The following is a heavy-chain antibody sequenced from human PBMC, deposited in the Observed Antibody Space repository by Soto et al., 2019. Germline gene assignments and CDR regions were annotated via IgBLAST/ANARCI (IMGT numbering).Heavy chain of an antibody. CDR3: ARGPCISTSCYYYYGMDV. CDR1: GGSISSGGYS. Sequence: QLQLQESGSGLVKPSQTLSLTCAVSGGSISSGGYSWSWIRQPPGKGLEWIGYIYHSGSTYYNPSLKSRVTTSVDRSKNQSSLKLSSVTAADTAVYYCARGPCISTSCYYYYGMDVWGQGTTVTVSS. CDR2: IYHSGST. J-gene: IGHJ6*02. D-gene: IGHD2-2*01. V-gene: IGHV4-30-2*01.